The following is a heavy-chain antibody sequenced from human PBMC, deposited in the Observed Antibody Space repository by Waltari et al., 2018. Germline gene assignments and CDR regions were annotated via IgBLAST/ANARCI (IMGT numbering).Heavy chain of an antibody. CDR3: AKDVGDAARQALDY. V-gene: IGHV3-23*01. Sequence: EVQLLESGGGLVQPGGSLRLSCAASGFTFSTFAMNWVRPAPGKGLGWVSALNPGGGITYYADAVKGRFTISRDNSKNTLYLQMNSLTAEDTALYYCAKDVGDAARQALDYWGQGALVTVSP. J-gene: IGHJ4*02. CDR1: GFTFSTFA. CDR2: LNPGGGIT. D-gene: IGHD6-6*01.